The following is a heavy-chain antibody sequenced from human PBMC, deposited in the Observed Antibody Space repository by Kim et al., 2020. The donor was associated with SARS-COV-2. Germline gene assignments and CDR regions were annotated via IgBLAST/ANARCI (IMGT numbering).Heavy chain of an antibody. CDR1: GVSLGNYY. Sequence: SETLSLTCTVSGVSLGNYYWSWIRQPPGKGLEWIGYVYNRGNTTYNPSLKSRVTISVDTSKNQFSLKLTSMTVADTAVYYCASRLAGGGDSAPFQYWGQG. CDR2: VYNRGNT. V-gene: IGHV4-59*12. J-gene: IGHJ1*01. D-gene: IGHD2-21*02. CDR3: ASRLAGGGDSAPFQY.